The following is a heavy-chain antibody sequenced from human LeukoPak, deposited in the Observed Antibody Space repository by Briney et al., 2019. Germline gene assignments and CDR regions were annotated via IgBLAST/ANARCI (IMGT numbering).Heavy chain of an antibody. V-gene: IGHV1-18*01. Sequence: ASVKVSCKASGYTFTSYGISWVRQAPGQGLEWMGWISAYNGNTNCAQKLQGRVTMTTDTSTSTAYMELRSLRSDDTAVYYCARDGCGGDCYSWFDYWGQGTLVTVSS. D-gene: IGHD2-21*02. J-gene: IGHJ4*02. CDR2: ISAYNGNT. CDR3: ARDGCGGDCYSWFDY. CDR1: GYTFTSYG.